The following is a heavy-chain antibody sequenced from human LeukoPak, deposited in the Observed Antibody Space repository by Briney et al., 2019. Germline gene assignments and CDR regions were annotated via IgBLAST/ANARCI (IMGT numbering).Heavy chain of an antibody. J-gene: IGHJ4*02. CDR1: GFTFSSYA. D-gene: IGHD5-18*01. CDR2: ISGSGVST. Sequence: LPGGSLRLSCAASGFTFSSYAMSWVRQAPGKGLEWVSSISGSGVSTYYADSVKGRFTISRDNSKNTLYLQMNSLRAEDTAVYYCAKTWSRYSYGKAPDYWGQGTLVTVSS. CDR3: AKTWSRYSYGKAPDY. V-gene: IGHV3-23*01.